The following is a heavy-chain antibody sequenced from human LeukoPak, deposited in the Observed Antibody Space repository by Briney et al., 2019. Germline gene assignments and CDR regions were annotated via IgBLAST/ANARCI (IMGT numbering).Heavy chain of an antibody. CDR3: ARDATHGGSRTLDY. D-gene: IGHD1-26*01. CDR1: GVTVSSDS. Sequence: GGSLRLSCAASGVTVSSDSMKWVRRAPGKRREWFSSISSSSSYIYYAESVKGRFTISRDNAKNSLYLQMNSLRAEDTAVYYCARDATHGGSRTLDYWGQGTLVTVSS. V-gene: IGHV3-21*01. CDR2: ISSSSSYI. J-gene: IGHJ4*02.